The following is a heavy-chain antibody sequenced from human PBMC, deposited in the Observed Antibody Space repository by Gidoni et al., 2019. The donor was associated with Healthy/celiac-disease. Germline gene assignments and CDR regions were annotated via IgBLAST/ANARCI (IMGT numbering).Heavy chain of an antibody. V-gene: IGHV5-51*01. CDR2: IYPGDSDT. J-gene: IGHJ4*02. CDR1: GYSFPRYW. Sequence: EVQLVQSGAEVKKPGAPLKISCKGSGYSFPRYWIGWVRQMPGTGLECMGIIYPGDSDTRYSPSFQGQVTISADKSISTSYLQWSSLKASDTAMYYCARRDSSSWYYYFDSWGQGTLVTVSS. D-gene: IGHD6-13*01. CDR3: ARRDSSSWYYYFDS.